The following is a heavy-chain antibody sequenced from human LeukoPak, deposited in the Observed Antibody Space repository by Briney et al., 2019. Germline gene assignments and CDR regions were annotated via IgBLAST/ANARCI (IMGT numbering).Heavy chain of an antibody. CDR3: ATVGYSSGWYEFDY. D-gene: IGHD6-19*01. CDR1: GYTLAELS. Sequence: ASVKVSCKVSGYTLAELSMHWVRQAPGKGLEWMGGFDPEDGGTIYAQKFQGRVTMTEDTSTDTAYMELSSLRSEDTAVYYCATVGYSSGWYEFDYWGQGTLVTVSS. J-gene: IGHJ4*02. V-gene: IGHV1-24*01. CDR2: FDPEDGGT.